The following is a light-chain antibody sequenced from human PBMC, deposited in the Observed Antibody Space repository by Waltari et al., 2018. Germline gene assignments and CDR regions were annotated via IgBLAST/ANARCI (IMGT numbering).Light chain of an antibody. CDR2: GTS. Sequence: DIVLTQSPGTLYLSPGERTTLFCRASQSVGRTLAWYQQKPGQAPRLLIYGTSSRAPDIPDRFSGSGSGTDFSLTINRLEPEDFAVYYCQHYVRLPATFGQGTKVEIK. CDR3: QHYVRLPAT. CDR1: QSVGRT. V-gene: IGKV3-20*01. J-gene: IGKJ1*01.